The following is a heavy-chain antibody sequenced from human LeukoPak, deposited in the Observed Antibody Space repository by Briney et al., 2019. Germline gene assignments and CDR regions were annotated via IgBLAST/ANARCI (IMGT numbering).Heavy chain of an antibody. J-gene: IGHJ4*02. CDR1: GFTFGDYG. D-gene: IGHD6-19*01. CDR3: TRSSSGWYTDY. V-gene: IGHV3-49*04. Sequence: GSLRLSCTASGFTFGDYGMSWVRQAPGKGLEWVGFIRSKAYGGTTEYAASVKGRFIISRDDFKSIAYLQMNSLKTEDTAVYYCTRSSSGWYTDYWGQGTLVTVSS. CDR2: IRSKAYGGTT.